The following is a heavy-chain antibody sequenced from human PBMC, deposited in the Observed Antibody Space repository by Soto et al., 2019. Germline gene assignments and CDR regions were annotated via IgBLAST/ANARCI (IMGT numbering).Heavy chain of an antibody. CDR1: GFTFSDYY. D-gene: IGHD6-6*01. Sequence: PGGSLRLSCAASGFTFSDYYMSWIRQAPGKGLEWVSYISSSSSYTNYADSVKGRFTISRDNAKNSLYLQMNSLRAEDTAVYYCARDSGIAARQGYYYGMDVWGQGTTVTVSS. CDR3: ARDSGIAARQGYYYGMDV. J-gene: IGHJ6*02. CDR2: ISSSSSYT. V-gene: IGHV3-11*06.